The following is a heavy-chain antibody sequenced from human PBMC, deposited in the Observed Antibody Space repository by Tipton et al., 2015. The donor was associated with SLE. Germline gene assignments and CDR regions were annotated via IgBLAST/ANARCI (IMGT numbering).Heavy chain of an antibody. CDR2: IYYSGST. J-gene: IGHJ4*02. CDR1: GGSFSGYY. V-gene: IGHV4-34*11. CDR3: ARDLTGLGFDY. D-gene: IGHD1-20*01. Sequence: TLSLTCAVYGGSFSGYYWSWIRQPPGKGLEWIGYIYYSGSTIHNPSLKSRVTMSVDTSKNQFSLKLSSVTAADTAVYYCARDLTGLGFDYWGQGTLVTVSS.